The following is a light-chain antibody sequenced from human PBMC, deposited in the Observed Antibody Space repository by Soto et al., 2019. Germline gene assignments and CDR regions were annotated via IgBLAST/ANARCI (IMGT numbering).Light chain of an antibody. J-gene: IGKJ5*01. Sequence: ILLTQSPSSLSASVGDRVTITCRASQGIDSSFAWYQQKPGKAPKLLIYAASNLQSGVPSRFSGSGSGTHFTLTISSLQPEDFATYYCQQSYGYPITFGQGTRLDI. CDR2: AAS. CDR3: QQSYGYPIT. CDR1: QGIDSS. V-gene: IGKV1-9*01.